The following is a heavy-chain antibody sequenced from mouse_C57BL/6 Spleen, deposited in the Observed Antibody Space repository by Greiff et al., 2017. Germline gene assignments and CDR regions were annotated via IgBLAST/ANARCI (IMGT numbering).Heavy chain of an antibody. CDR1: GYTFTSYW. V-gene: IGHV1-52*01. CDR2: IDPSDSDT. Sequence: QVQLQQPGAELVRPGSSVKLSCKASGYTFTSYWMHWVKQRPIQGLEWIGNIDPSDSDTHYNQKFKDKATLTVDKSSSTAYMQLSSLTSEDSAVYDCERGDGYYNDFDYWGQGTTLTVSS. J-gene: IGHJ2*01. D-gene: IGHD2-3*01. CDR3: ERGDGYYNDFDY.